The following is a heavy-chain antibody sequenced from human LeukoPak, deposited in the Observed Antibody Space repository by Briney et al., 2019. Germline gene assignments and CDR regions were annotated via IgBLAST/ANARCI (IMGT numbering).Heavy chain of an antibody. Sequence: GASVKVSCEASGYTFTSYAMNWLRHAPGQGLEWMGWINTNTGNPTYAQGFTGRFVFSLDTSVSTAYLQISSLKAEDTAVYYCARIIAVTGRGWFDPWGQGTLVTVSS. CDR1: GYTFTSYA. J-gene: IGHJ5*02. CDR3: ARIIAVTGRGWFDP. D-gene: IGHD6-13*01. V-gene: IGHV7-4-1*02. CDR2: INTNTGNP.